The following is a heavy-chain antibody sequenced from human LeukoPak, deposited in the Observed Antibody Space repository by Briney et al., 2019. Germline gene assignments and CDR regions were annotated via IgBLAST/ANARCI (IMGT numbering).Heavy chain of an antibody. D-gene: IGHD3-22*01. J-gene: IGHJ5*02. CDR2: IRSSSSTI. V-gene: IGHV3-48*01. CDR3: ARDLGQYYDTSDNWFDP. CDR1: GFTFSSYS. Sequence: PGGSLRLSCAASGFTFSSYSMNWVRQAPGKGLEWVSYIRSSSSTIYYADSVKGRFTISRDNAKNSLYLQMNNLRAEDTAVYYCARDLGQYYDTSDNWFDPWGQGTLVTVSS.